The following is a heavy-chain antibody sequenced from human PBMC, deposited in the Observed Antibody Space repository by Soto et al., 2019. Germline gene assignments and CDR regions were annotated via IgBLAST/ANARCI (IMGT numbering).Heavy chain of an antibody. Sequence: GGSLRLSCAASGFTFSSYSMNWVRQAPGKGLEWVSSISSSSSYIYYADSVKGRFTISRDNAKNSLYLQMNSLRAEDTAVYYCARVPICSGGGCRIYYYYYYMDVWGKGTTVTVSS. J-gene: IGHJ6*03. D-gene: IGHD2-15*01. CDR3: ARVPICSGGGCRIYYYYYYMDV. CDR1: GFTFSSYS. CDR2: ISSSSSYI. V-gene: IGHV3-21*01.